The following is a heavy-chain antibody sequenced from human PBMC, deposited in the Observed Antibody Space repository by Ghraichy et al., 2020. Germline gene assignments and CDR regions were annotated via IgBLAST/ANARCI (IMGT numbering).Heavy chain of an antibody. J-gene: IGHJ6*02. CDR1: GDSMRSNY. Sequence: SETLSLTCSVSGDSMRSNYWAWIRQAPGKGLEWIGHIYDSGTTNYNPSLKRRVTMLVDISTNHFSLKLTSMTAADTAVYFCARILSNEDNYDFWTAYYSSYIMDAWGQGTTVTVSS. D-gene: IGHD3-3*01. CDR3: ARILSNEDNYDFWTAYYSSYIMDA. CDR2: IYDSGTT. V-gene: IGHV4-59*01.